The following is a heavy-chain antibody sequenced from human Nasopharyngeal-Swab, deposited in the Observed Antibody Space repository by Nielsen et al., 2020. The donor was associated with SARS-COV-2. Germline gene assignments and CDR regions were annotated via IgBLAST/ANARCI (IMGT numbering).Heavy chain of an antibody. CDR3: ARGGVTTDYYAMDV. CDR2: ISDNGGSI. D-gene: IGHD4-11*01. CDR1: GFTFSNHV. Sequence: GESLKISCVASGFTFSNHVMHWVRQAPGKGLEYVSGISDNGGSISYAASVRGRFTTSRDNSKSTLYLQMDSLRVEDIALYYCARGGVTTDYYAMDVWGQGTTVTVSS. J-gene: IGHJ6*02. V-gene: IGHV3-64*02.